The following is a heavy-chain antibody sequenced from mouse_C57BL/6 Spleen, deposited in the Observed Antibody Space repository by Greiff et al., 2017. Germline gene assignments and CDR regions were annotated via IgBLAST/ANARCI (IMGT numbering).Heavy chain of an antibody. CDR3: TRDYGSSYAMEY. J-gene: IGHJ4*01. D-gene: IGHD1-1*01. CDR2: IDPQTGGT. CDR1: GYPFTDYE. Sequence: QVQLKQSEAELVRPGASVTLSYKASGYPFTDYEMHWVKQTPVHGLEWIGAIDPQTGGTAYNQKLKGKAILTADKSSSTAYMELRSLTSEDSAVYYCTRDYGSSYAMEYWGQGTSVTVSS. V-gene: IGHV1-15*01.